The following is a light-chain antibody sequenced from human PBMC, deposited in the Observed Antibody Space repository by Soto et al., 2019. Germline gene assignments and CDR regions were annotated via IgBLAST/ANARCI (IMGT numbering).Light chain of an antibody. CDR2: ATS. CDR3: QQPRSFPVN. V-gene: IGKV1D-12*01. J-gene: IGKJ5*01. Sequence: DIQMTQSPSSLSASVGDTVSITCRSSQDVGRWLSWYQQKPGKAPKILIFATSTLQSGVPSRFSGSGSGTDFTLTITSLQSEDFATYYGQQPRSFPVNFGQGTRLEI. CDR1: QDVGRW.